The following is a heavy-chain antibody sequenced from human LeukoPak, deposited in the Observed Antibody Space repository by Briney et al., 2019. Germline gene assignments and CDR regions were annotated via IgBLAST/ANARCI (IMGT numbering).Heavy chain of an antibody. Sequence: PGGSLRLSCAASGFTFSSYAMSWVRQAPGKGLEWVSAISGSGGSTYYADSVKGRFTISRDNSKNTLYLQVNSLRAEDTAVYYCAKAGMSSSWYNYYYMDVWGKGTTVTVSS. D-gene: IGHD6-13*01. V-gene: IGHV3-23*01. CDR1: GFTFSSYA. CDR3: AKAGMSSSWYNYYYMDV. J-gene: IGHJ6*03. CDR2: ISGSGGST.